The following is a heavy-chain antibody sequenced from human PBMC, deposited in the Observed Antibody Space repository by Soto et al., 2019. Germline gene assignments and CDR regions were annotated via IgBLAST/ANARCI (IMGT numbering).Heavy chain of an antibody. Sequence: GGSLRLSCAASGFTFSSYSMNWVRQAPGKGLEWVSYISSSSSTIYYADSVKGRFTISRDNAKNSLYLQMNSLRAEDTAVYYCARDLYYYDSSGYPEYFQHWGQGTLVTVSS. J-gene: IGHJ1*01. V-gene: IGHV3-48*01. CDR3: ARDLYYYDSSGYPEYFQH. CDR2: ISSSSSTI. D-gene: IGHD3-22*01. CDR1: GFTFSSYS.